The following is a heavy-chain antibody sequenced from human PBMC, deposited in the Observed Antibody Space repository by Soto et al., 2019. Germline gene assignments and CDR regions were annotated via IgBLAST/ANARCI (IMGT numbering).Heavy chain of an antibody. Sequence: PGGSLRLSCAASGFTVSKAWMHWVRQSPGKGLEWVGRIKSNPDGGTTDYAAPVKGRFTISRDDSKNTVYVQMNSLQTEDTAVYYCTTELTTVLTIWYWGPGTLVTVSS. CDR2: IKSNPDGGTT. D-gene: IGHD3-3*01. V-gene: IGHV3-15*07. CDR3: TTELTTVLTIWY. J-gene: IGHJ4*02. CDR1: GFTVSKAW.